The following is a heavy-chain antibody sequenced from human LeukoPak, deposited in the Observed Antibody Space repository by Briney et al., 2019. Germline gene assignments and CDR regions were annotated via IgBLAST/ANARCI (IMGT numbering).Heavy chain of an antibody. V-gene: IGHV3-23*01. CDR2: LSGSGGGT. CDR3: AKRGVVIRVILVGFHKEAYYFDS. D-gene: IGHD2-21*01. CDR1: GITLNNYA. J-gene: IGHJ4*02. Sequence: GGSLTLSCAVSGITLNNYAMTWLRQAPGKGLEWVAGLSGSGGGTKYADSVKGRFTISRDNSKNTLYVQMNDLRVDDAAVYFCAKRGVVIRVILVGFHKEAYYFDSWGQGALVTVSS.